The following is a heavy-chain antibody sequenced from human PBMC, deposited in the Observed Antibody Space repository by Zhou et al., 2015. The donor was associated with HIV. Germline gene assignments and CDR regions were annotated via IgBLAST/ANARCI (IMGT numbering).Heavy chain of an antibody. V-gene: IGHV1-69*12. CDR3: AIGRDGYNFSPEDYYGMDV. D-gene: IGHD5-24*01. J-gene: IGHJ6*02. CDR2: IIPIFGTA. CDR1: GGTFSSYA. Sequence: QVQLVQSGAEVKKPGSSVKVSCKASGGTFSSYAISWVRQAPGQGLEWMGGIIPIFGTANYAQKFQGRVTITADESTSTAYMELSSLRSEDTAVYYCAIGRDGYNFSPEDYYGMDVWGQGTTVTVSS.